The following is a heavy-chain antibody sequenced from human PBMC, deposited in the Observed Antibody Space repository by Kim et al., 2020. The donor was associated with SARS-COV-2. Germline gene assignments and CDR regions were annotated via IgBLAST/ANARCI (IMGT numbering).Heavy chain of an antibody. CDR1: GFTFSSYG. Sequence: GGSLRLSCAASGFTFSSYGMHWVRQAPGKGLEWVAVIWYDGSNKYYADSVKGRFTISRENSKNTLYLQMNSLRAEDTAVYYCAKDREGIVVVPAAIGGPFDYWGQGTLVTVSS. J-gene: IGHJ4*02. D-gene: IGHD2-2*01. CDR3: AKDREGIVVVPAAIGGPFDY. V-gene: IGHV3-33*06. CDR2: IWYDGSNK.